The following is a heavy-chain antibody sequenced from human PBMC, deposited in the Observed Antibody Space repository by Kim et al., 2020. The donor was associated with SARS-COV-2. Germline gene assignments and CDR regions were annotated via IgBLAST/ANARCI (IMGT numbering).Heavy chain of an antibody. D-gene: IGHD1-26*01. CDR1: GFTFSSYA. CDR3: AKKRGNSGSFTDY. V-gene: IGHV3-23*01. J-gene: IGHJ4*02. Sequence: GSLRLSCAASGFTFSSYAMSWVRQAPGKGLEWVSAISDSGGSTYYADSVKGRFTISRDNSKNTLYLQMNSLRAEDTAVYYCAKKRGNSGSFTDYWGQGTLVTVSS. CDR2: ISDSGGST.